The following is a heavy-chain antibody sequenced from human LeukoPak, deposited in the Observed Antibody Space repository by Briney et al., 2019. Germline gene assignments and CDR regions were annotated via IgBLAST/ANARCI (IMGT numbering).Heavy chain of an antibody. CDR1: GLTFSIYW. CDR2: ILQDGRET. D-gene: IGHD3-16*02. Sequence: PRESLTLSWVVSGLTFSIYWMDWVRQAPGEGLEWVAFILQDGRETNYAGSGKGRFTISRDNAKNALYLQMNNLRGEDTAVYYCATRGDLSWFGALRHWSQGTVVTVSS. V-gene: IGHV3-7*01. CDR3: ATRGDLSWFGALRH. J-gene: IGHJ4*02.